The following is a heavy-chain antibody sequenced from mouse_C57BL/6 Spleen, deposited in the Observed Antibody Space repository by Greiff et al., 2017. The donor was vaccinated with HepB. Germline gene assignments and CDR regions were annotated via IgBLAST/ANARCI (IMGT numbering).Heavy chain of an antibody. CDR3: ARESYGNYGTFDY. CDR2: IWSGGST. V-gene: IGHV2-2*01. Sequence: VQLQQSGPGLVQPSQCLSITCTVSGFSLTSYGVHWVRQSPGKGLEWLGVIWSGGSTDYNAAFLSRLSISKDNSKSQVFFKMNSLQADDTAIYYCARESYGNYGTFDYWGQGTTLTVSS. CDR1: GFSLTSYG. J-gene: IGHJ2*01. D-gene: IGHD2-1*01.